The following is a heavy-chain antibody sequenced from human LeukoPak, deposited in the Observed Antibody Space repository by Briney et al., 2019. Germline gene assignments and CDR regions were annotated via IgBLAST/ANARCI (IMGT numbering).Heavy chain of an antibody. CDR1: GYTFTGYY. Sequence: GASVKVSCKASGYTFTGYYMHWVRQAPGQGLEWMGWINPNSGGTNYAQKFQGRVTMTRDTSISTAYMELSRLRSDDTAVYYCARLLTKINYDSSGYFFDYWGQGTLVTVSS. D-gene: IGHD3-22*01. J-gene: IGHJ4*02. V-gene: IGHV1-2*02. CDR3: ARLLTKINYDSSGYFFDY. CDR2: INPNSGGT.